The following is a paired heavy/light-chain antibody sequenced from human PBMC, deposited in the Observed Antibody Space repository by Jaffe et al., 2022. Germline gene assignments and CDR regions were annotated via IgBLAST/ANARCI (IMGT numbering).Light chain of an antibody. Sequence: SYELTQPPSVSVSPGQTASIPCSGDKLGDKYASWYQQKPGQSPVLVIYQDTKRPSEIPERFSGSNSGNTATLTISGTQAMDEADYYCQAWDSNTASVVFGGGTKLTVL. J-gene: IGLJ2*01. CDR3: QAWDSNTASVV. V-gene: IGLV3-1*01. CDR2: QDT. CDR1: KLGDKY.
Heavy chain of an antibody. Sequence: QVQLVQSGAEVKKSGASVKVSCKASGYSFTGYYMHWVRQAPGQGLEWMGRINPNSGGTNYAQKFQGRVTMTRDTSITTAYMELSRLRSDDTAVYYCARGVVVEVVADPNWFDPWGQGTLVTVSS. CDR3: ARGVVVEVVADPNWFDP. J-gene: IGHJ5*02. CDR2: INPNSGGT. CDR1: GYSFTGYY. V-gene: IGHV1-2*06. D-gene: IGHD2-15*01.